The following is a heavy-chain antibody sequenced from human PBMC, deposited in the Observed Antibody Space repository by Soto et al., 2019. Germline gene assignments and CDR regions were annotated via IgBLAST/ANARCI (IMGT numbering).Heavy chain of an antibody. CDR1: GYTFTGYY. CDR3: ARREQWLENFDF. V-gene: IGHV1-2*02. Sequence: ASVKVSCKTSGYTFTGYYIHWIRQAPGQGLEWMGWINPNSGDSNYSQEFQGRVTMTSDTSITTAYMQLTRLRSDDTAVYYCARREQWLENFDFWVQGSLVTVSS. D-gene: IGHD6-19*01. CDR2: INPNSGDS. J-gene: IGHJ4*02.